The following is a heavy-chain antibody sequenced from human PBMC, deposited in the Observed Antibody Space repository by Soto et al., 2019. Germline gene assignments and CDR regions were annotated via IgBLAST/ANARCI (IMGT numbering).Heavy chain of an antibody. CDR3: AREERKNDYIWGGYRKYYFDY. CDR2: IWYDGSNK. D-gene: IGHD3-16*02. Sequence: GGSLRLSCAASGFTFSSYGMHWVRQAPGKGLEWVAVIWYDGSNKYYADSVKGRFTISRDNSKNTLYLQMNSLRAEDTAVYYCAREERKNDYIWGGYRKYYFDYWGRGALVTVSS. CDR1: GFTFSSYG. V-gene: IGHV3-33*01. J-gene: IGHJ4*02.